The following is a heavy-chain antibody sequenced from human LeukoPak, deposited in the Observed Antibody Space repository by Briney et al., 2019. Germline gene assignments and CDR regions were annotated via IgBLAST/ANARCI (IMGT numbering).Heavy chain of an antibody. V-gene: IGHV3-23*01. CDR3: AKDLLWFGELPYPGLTHYYGMDV. D-gene: IGHD3-10*01. CDR1: GFTFSSYA. CDR2: ISGSGGST. J-gene: IGHJ6*02. Sequence: GGSLRLSCAASGFTFSSYAISWVRQAPGKGLEWVSAISGSGGSTYYADSVKGRFTISRDNSKNTLYLQMNSLRAEDTAVYYCAKDLLWFGELPYPGLTHYYGMDVWGQGTTVTVSS.